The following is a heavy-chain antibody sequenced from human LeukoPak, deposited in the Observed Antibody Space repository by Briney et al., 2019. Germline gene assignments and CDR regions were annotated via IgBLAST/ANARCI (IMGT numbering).Heavy chain of an antibody. D-gene: IGHD3-9*01. CDR3: ARPLEVPYYDILTGPIDAFDI. CDR2: INSDGSST. V-gene: IGHV3-74*01. CDR1: GFTFSSYW. Sequence: GGSLRLSCAASGFTFSSYWMHWVRQAPGKGLVWVSRINSDGSSTSYADSVKGRFTISRDNAKNTLYLQMNSLRAEDTAVYYCARPLEVPYYDILTGPIDAFDIWGQGTMVTVSS. J-gene: IGHJ3*02.